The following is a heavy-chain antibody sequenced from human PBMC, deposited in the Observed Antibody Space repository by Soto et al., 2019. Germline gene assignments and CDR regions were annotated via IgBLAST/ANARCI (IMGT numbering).Heavy chain of an antibody. D-gene: IGHD3-22*01. J-gene: IGHJ4*02. CDR3: ALDANYYDSSGLDY. CDR1: GGTFSSYT. CDR2: IIPILGIA. V-gene: IGHV1-69*02. Sequence: QVQLVQSGAEVKKPGSSVKVSCKASGGTFSSYTISWVRQAPGQGLEWMGRIIPILGIANYAQKFQGRVTITADKSTSTAYMELSSLRSEATAVYYCALDANYYDSSGLDYWGQGTLVTVSS.